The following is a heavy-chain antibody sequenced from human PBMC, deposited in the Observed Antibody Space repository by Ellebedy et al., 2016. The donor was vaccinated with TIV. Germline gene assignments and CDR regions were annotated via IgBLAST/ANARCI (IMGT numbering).Heavy chain of an antibody. CDR3: ARHATSAAPDHDGFNL. V-gene: IGHV5-10-1*01. D-gene: IGHD5-12*01. CDR1: GYTFTDYW. Sequence: PGGSLRLSCRASGYTFTDYWISRVRQMPGKGLEWMGRTNPSDSYSNYSPSFQGHVSMSSDKSSNTAYLRWTSLQASDSAIYYCARHATSAAPDHDGFNLWGQGTMVTVSS. J-gene: IGHJ3*01. CDR2: TNPSDSYS.